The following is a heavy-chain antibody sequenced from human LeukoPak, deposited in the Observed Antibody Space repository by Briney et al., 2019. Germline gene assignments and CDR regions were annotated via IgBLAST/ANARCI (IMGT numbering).Heavy chain of an antibody. CDR1: GFTFSSYD. J-gene: IGHJ6*02. CDR3: ARGTRDSPYYYYGMDV. D-gene: IGHD2-21*02. CDR2: IGTAGDT. Sequence: PGGSLRLSCAASGFTFSSYDMHWVRQATGKGLEWVSAIGTAGDTYYPGSVKGRFTISRENAKNSLYLQMNSLRAWDTAVYYCARGTRDSPYYYYGMDVWGQGTTVTVSS. V-gene: IGHV3-13*01.